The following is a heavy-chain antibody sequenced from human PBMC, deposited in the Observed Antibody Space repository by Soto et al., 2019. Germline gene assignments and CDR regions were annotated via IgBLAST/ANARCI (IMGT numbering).Heavy chain of an antibody. CDR1: GGSISSGGYY. CDR2: IYYSGST. D-gene: IGHD3-10*01. Sequence: SETLSLTCTVSGGSISSGGYYWSWIRQHPGKGLEWIGYIYYSGSTYYNPSLKSRVTISVDTSKNQFSLKLSSVTVADTAVYYCARDRARFGELAELKIPYYYYYGMDVWGQGTTVTVSS. CDR3: ARDRARFGELAELKIPYYYYYGMDV. V-gene: IGHV4-31*03. J-gene: IGHJ6*02.